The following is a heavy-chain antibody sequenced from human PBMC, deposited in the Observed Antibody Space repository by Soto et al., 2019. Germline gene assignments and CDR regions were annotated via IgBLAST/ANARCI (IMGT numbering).Heavy chain of an antibody. D-gene: IGHD3-16*01. J-gene: IGHJ6*03. CDR2: INYKSHI. V-gene: IGHV3-21*01. CDR3: ARELIYAGYYYYMDV. CDR1: GFTFSSYS. Sequence: EVQLVESGGGLVKPGGSLRLSCAASGFTFSSYSMNWVRQAPGKGLEWVSSINYKSHIDYADSVKGRFTIPRNNAKNSLYLQMNSLRAEDTAVYFCARELIYAGYYYYMDVWGIGTTVTVSS.